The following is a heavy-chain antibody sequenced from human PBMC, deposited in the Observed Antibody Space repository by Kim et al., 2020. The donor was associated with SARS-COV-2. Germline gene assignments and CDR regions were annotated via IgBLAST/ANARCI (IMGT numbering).Heavy chain of an antibody. J-gene: IGHJ4*02. V-gene: IGHV4-59*13. D-gene: IGHD6-13*01. CDR3: ARVRRIATSGPDFYSFDF. Sequence: SETLSLTCTVSGGSISNYYWSWIRQPPGKGLEWIGYIYYSGSTNYNTSLQSRVTISVDTSRNQFSLRLTSVTAADTAVYYCARVRRIATSGPDFYSFDFWGQGTLVTVSS. CDR2: IYYSGST. CDR1: GGSISNYY.